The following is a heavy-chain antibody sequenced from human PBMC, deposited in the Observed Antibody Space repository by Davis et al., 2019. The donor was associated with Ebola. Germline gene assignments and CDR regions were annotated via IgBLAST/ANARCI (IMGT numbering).Heavy chain of an antibody. CDR2: ISTNGENT. CDR3: VKDRFTVVVVHGGFDY. CDR1: GFTFSSYA. J-gene: IGHJ4*02. V-gene: IGHV3-64D*06. D-gene: IGHD2-15*01. Sequence: ESLKISCSASGFTFSSYAMHWVRPAPGKGLESVSRISTNGENTYYAESVKGRFTISRDNSKDTLYLQMRSLRTEDTAVYYCVKDRFTVVVVHGGFDYWGQGTLVNVSS.